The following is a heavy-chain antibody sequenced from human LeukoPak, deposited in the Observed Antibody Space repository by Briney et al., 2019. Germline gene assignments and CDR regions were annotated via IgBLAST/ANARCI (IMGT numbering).Heavy chain of an antibody. V-gene: IGHV4-31*03. D-gene: IGHD3-10*01. CDR3: ARGGLGDRVDY. J-gene: IGHJ4*02. CDR1: GGSISSGGYY. CDR2: IYYSGST. Sequence: SETLSLTCTVSGGSISSGGYYWSWIRQHPGKGLEWIGYIYYSGSTYYNPSLKSRVTISVDTSKNQFSLNLSSVTAADTAVYYCARGGLGDRVDYRGQGTLVTVSS.